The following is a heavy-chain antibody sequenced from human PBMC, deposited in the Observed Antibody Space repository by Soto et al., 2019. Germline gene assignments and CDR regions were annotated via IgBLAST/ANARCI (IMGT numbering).Heavy chain of an antibody. V-gene: IGHV6-1*01. J-gene: IGHJ6*02. CDR3: ARGEDSECEYYHGIDV. CDR2: TFYRSKWYN. Sequence: SQTLSLTCVISGDSVSSNSAGWNWIRQSPSRGLEWLGRTFYRSKWYNDYAVSLKGRISINADTSKNQFSLQLNSVTPEDTAVDYCARGEDSECEYYHGIDVWRQGPTVTVSS. CDR1: GDSVSSNSAG. D-gene: IGHD1-26*01.